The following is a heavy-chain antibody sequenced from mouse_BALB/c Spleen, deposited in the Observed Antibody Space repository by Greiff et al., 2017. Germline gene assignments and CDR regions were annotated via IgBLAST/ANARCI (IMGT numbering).Heavy chain of an antibody. D-gene: IGHD2-10*02. J-gene: IGHJ2*01. CDR3: ARRGNKYGNHYFDY. CDR1: GFTFSDYY. V-gene: IGHV5-4*02. CDR2: ISDGGSYT. Sequence: EVMLVESGGGLVKPGGSLKLSCAASGFTFSDYYMYWVRQTPEKRLEWVATISDGGSYTYYPDSVKGRFTISRDNAKNNLYLQMSSLKSEDTAMYYCARRGNKYGNHYFDYWGQGTTLTVSS.